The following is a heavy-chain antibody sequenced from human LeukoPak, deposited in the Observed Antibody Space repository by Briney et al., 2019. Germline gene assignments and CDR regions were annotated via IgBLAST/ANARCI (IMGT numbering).Heavy chain of an antibody. J-gene: IGHJ4*02. V-gene: IGHV1-3*01. Sequence: ASVKVSCKASGYTFISYTMHWVRQAPGQRLEWMGWINADNGNTKYSQKFQGRVTITRDTSASTAYMDLSSLRSEDTAVYYCARGYCSGGRCYAFDYWGQGTLVTVSS. D-gene: IGHD2-15*01. CDR1: GYTFISYT. CDR2: INADNGNT. CDR3: ARGYCSGGRCYAFDY.